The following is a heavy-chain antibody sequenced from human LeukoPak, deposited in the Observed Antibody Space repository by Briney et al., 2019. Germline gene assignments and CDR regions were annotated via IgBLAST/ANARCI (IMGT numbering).Heavy chain of an antibody. CDR3: ARRCSSTSCYVPYYYYMDV. CDR1: GGSFSGYY. D-gene: IGHD2-2*01. V-gene: IGHV4-34*01. Sequence: SETLSLTCAVYGGSFSGYYWSWIRQPPGKGLEWIGETNHSGSTNYNPSLKSRVTISVDTSKNQFSLKLSSVTAADTAVYYCARRCSSTSCYVPYYYYMDVWGKGTTVTVSS. CDR2: TNHSGST. J-gene: IGHJ6*03.